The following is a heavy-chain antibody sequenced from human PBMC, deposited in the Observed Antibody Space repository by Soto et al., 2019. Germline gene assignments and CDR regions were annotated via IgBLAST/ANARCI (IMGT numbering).Heavy chain of an antibody. V-gene: IGHV3-33*01. CDR3: ARERLWFGEFPNWFDP. D-gene: IGHD3-10*01. CDR2: IWYDGSNK. Sequence: QVQLAESGGGVVQPGRSLRLSCAASGFTFSSYGMHWVRQAPGKGLEWVAVIWYDGSNKYYADSVKGRFTISRDNSKNTLYLQMNSLRAEDTAVYYCARERLWFGEFPNWFDPWGQGTLVTVSS. CDR1: GFTFSSYG. J-gene: IGHJ5*02.